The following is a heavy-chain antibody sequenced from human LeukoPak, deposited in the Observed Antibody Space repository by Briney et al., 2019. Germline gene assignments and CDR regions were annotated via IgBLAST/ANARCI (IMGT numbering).Heavy chain of an antibody. CDR2: IYYSGST. D-gene: IGHD7-27*01. Sequence: SETLSLTCTVSGGSISSSRYYWGWIRQPPGKGLEWIGSIYYSGSTYYNPSLKSRVTISVDTSKNQFSLKLSSVTAADTAVYYCAAGESGGFDYWGQGTLVTVSS. J-gene: IGHJ4*02. V-gene: IGHV4-39*01. CDR1: GGSISSSRYY. CDR3: AAGESGGFDY.